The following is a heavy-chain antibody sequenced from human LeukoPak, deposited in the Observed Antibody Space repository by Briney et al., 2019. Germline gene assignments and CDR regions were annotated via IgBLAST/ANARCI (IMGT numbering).Heavy chain of an antibody. J-gene: IGHJ4*02. CDR3: AKGRTPDY. CDR1: GFTFSTYV. V-gene: IGHV3-23*01. CDR2: LSGSGGST. Sequence: QAGGSLRLSCAASGFTFSTYVMTWVRQAPGKGLEWVSALSGSGGSTFYADSVKGRFTISRDNSNSTLYLQMNSLRAEDTAVYYCAKGRTPDYWGQGTLVTVSS. D-gene: IGHD2-15*01.